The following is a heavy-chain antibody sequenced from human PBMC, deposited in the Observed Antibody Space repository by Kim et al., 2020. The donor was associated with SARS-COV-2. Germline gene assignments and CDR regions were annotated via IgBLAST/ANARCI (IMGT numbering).Heavy chain of an antibody. V-gene: IGHV1-2*05. Sequence: ASVKVSCKASGHTFTGSYIHWMRQVPGQGLEWMGRVNTNSGGTNYPQKFQGRVTMTRDTSTMTTYMELSRLTSDDAGVYYCARSDITLAGRWFLDVWGRGTLVTVSS. CDR3: ARSDITLAGRWFLDV. CDR2: VNTNSGGT. J-gene: IGHJ2*01. D-gene: IGHD6-19*01. CDR1: GHTFTGSY.